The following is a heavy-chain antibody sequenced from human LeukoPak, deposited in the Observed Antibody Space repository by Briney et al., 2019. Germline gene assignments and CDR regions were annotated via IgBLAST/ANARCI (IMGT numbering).Heavy chain of an antibody. CDR2: ISGTGSST. J-gene: IGHJ4*02. Sequence: GGSLRLSCAVSGFTFSNHAMSWVRQAPGKGLEWVSSISGTGSSTYYTDSVKGRFTISRDDSKNTLYLQMNRLRAEDTAVYYCAKEILTGYTLFDYWGQGTLVTVSS. V-gene: IGHV3-23*01. CDR1: GFTFSNHA. D-gene: IGHD3-9*01. CDR3: AKEILTGYTLFDY.